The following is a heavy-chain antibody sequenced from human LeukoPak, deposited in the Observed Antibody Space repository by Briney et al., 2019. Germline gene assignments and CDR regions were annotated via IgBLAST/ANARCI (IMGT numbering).Heavy chain of an antibody. J-gene: IGHJ5*02. Sequence: GGSLILSCAASGFTFSSYWMSWVRQAPGKGLEWVANIKQDGSEKYYVDSVKGRFTISRDNAKNSLYLQMNSLRAEDTAVYYCARDQGRTTVTNWFDPWGQGTLVTVSS. CDR2: IKQDGSEK. V-gene: IGHV3-7*05. CDR3: ARDQGRTTVTNWFDP. D-gene: IGHD4-17*01. CDR1: GFTFSSYW.